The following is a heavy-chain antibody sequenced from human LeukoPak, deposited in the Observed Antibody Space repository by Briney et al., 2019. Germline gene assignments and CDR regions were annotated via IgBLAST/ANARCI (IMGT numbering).Heavy chain of an antibody. Sequence: PSETLSLTCTVSGDSIISNIYWWDWVRLPPGKGLEWIGATFYTGRTFYSPSLKSRVTITVDTSKNQFSLDLSSATAADTAVYYCARRRHNFDFYDVWGQGTRVTVSS. D-gene: IGHD3/OR15-3a*01. J-gene: IGHJ3*01. CDR1: GDSIISNIYW. CDR3: ARRRHNFDFYDV. CDR2: TFYTGRT. V-gene: IGHV4-39*01.